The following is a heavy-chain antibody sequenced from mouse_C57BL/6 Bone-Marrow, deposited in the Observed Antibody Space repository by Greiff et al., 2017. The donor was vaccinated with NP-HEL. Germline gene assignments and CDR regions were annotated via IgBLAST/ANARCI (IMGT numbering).Heavy chain of an antibody. Sequence: QVQLQQSGAELVRPGTSVKVSCKASGYAFTNYLIEWVKQRPGQGLEWIGVINPGSGGTNYNEKFKGKATLTADKSSSTAYMQLSSLTSEDSAVYFCARETAYGSSFWYFDVWGTGTTVTVSS. CDR2: INPGSGGT. J-gene: IGHJ1*03. CDR3: ARETAYGSSFWYFDV. CDR1: GYAFTNYL. V-gene: IGHV1-54*01. D-gene: IGHD1-1*01.